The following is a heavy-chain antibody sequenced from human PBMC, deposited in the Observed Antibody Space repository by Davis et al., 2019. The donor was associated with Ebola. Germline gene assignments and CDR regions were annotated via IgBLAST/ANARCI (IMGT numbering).Heavy chain of an antibody. V-gene: IGHV4-4*02. D-gene: IGHD4-11*01. CDR1: GGSISSSNW. CDR2: IYHSGST. CDR3: ARRSAGDDYSNYFDY. J-gene: IGHJ4*02. Sequence: PSETLSLTCAVSGGSISSSNWWSWVRQPPGKGLEWIGEIYHSGSTNYNPSLKSRVTISVDKSKNQFSLKLSSVTAADTAVYYCARRSAGDDYSNYFDYWGQGTLVTVSS.